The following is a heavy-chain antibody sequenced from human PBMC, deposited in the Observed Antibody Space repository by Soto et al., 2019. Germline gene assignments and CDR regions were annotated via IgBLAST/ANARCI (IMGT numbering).Heavy chain of an antibody. J-gene: IGHJ4*02. CDR2: ISPDGSSK. CDR3: VRGRPVDY. CDR1: GLTFSSSW. V-gene: IGHV3-74*01. Sequence: PGGSLRLSCVASGLTFSSSWMYWVRQAPGKGLVWVSRISPDGSSKSYADSVKGRFTLSRDNAKNTLYLQMDSLGVEDTAMYYCVRGRPVDYWGQGTLVTVSS.